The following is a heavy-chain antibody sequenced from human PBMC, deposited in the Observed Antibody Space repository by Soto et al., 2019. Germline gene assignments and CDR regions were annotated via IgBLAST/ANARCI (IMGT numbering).Heavy chain of an antibody. CDR2: IYYSGST. CDR1: GCSISSGDYY. CDR3: ARRYGYSFDY. V-gene: IGHV4-30-4*01. Sequence: PSETPSLTCTVSGCSISSGDYYWSWIRQPPGKGLEWIGYIYYSGSTFYNPSLKSRVTISVDTSKNQFSLKLSSVTAADTAVYYCARRYGYSFDYWGQGTLVTVSS. D-gene: IGHD1-1*01. J-gene: IGHJ4*02.